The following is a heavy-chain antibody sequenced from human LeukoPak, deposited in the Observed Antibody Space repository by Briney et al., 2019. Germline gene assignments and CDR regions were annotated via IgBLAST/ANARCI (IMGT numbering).Heavy chain of an antibody. J-gene: IGHJ4*02. Sequence: PSQTLSPTCAVSGGYISSGGYSWSWIRQPPGKGLEWIGYIYHSGSTYYNPSLKSRVTISVDRSKNQFSLKLSSVTAADTAVYYCARVVSSREGSYYFDYWGQGTLVTVSS. CDR2: IYHSGST. CDR1: GGYISSGGYS. D-gene: IGHD3-16*02. V-gene: IGHV4-30-2*01. CDR3: ARVVSSREGSYYFDY.